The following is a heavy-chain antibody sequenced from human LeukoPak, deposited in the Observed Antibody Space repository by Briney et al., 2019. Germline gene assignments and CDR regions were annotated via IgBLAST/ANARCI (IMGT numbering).Heavy chain of an antibody. J-gene: IGHJ5*02. CDR1: GGTFSSYT. CDR2: IIPILGIA. V-gene: IGHV1-69*02. Sequence: SVTVSCKASGGTFSSYTISWVRQAPGQGLEWMGRIIPILGIANYAQKFQGRVTITADKSTSTAYMELSSLRSEDTAVYYCARAPRGYGSGLNWFDPWGQGTLVTVSS. D-gene: IGHD5-18*01. CDR3: ARAPRGYGSGLNWFDP.